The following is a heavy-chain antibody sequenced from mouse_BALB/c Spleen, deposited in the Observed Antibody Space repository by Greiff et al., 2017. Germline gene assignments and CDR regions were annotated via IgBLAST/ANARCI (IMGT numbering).Heavy chain of an antibody. Sequence: VKLMESGAELARPGASVKLSCKASGYTFTDYYINWVKQRTGQGLEWIGEIYPGSGNTYYNEKFKGKATLTADKSSSTAYMQLSSLTSEDSAVYFCARSLTTVVAKDYWGQGTTLTVSS. CDR1: GYTFTDYY. CDR3: ARSLTTVVAKDY. D-gene: IGHD1-1*01. CDR2: IYPGSGNT. V-gene: IGHV1-77*01. J-gene: IGHJ2*01.